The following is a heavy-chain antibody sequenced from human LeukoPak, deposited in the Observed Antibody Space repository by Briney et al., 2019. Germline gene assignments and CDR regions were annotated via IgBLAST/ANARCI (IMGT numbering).Heavy chain of an antibody. D-gene: IGHD3-22*01. V-gene: IGHV3-11*04. CDR1: GFSISVSEFSISDSY. CDR2: ISGSGSDI. CDR3: AKDLYYYDSSGIDDY. J-gene: IGHJ4*02. Sequence: GGSLRLSCVVSGFSISVSEFSISDSYMTWIRQTPGKGLEWLAYISGSGSDIYFADSVKGRFTISRDNSKNTLYLQMNSLRAEDTAVYYCAKDLYYYDSSGIDDYWGQGTLVTVSS.